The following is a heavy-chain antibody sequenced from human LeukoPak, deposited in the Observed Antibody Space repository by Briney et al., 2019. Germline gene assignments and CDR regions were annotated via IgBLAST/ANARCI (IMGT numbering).Heavy chain of an antibody. CDR1: GGSISIYY. D-gene: IGHD1-7*01. CDR2: IYNSGST. V-gene: IGHV4-59*01. CDR3: VRDRELHY. J-gene: IGHJ4*02. Sequence: SETLSLTCTVSGGSISIYYWSWVRQPPGKGLEWIGYIYNSGSTTYNPSLKSRATIPVDTSKNQFSLKLTSMTAADTAFYYCVRDRELHYWGQGILVTVSS.